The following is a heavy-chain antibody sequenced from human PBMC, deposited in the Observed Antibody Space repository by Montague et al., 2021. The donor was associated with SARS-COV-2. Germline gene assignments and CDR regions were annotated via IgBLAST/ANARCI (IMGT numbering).Heavy chain of an antibody. CDR1: GDSVSSKSVA. CDR2: TYYRSKWDS. Sequence: CAISGDSVSSKSVAWNWIRQSPSRSLEWLGRTYYRSKWDSDYAESVKRRLVITPDTSKNQVSLQLNSVIPEDTAVYFCASSGITLTGLDAFDIWGQGTTVTVSS. J-gene: IGHJ3*02. CDR3: ASSGITLTGLDAFDI. D-gene: IGHD3-9*01. V-gene: IGHV6-1*01.